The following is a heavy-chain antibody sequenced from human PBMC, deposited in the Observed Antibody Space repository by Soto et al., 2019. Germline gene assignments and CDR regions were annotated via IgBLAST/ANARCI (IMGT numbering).Heavy chain of an antibody. D-gene: IGHD3-22*01. CDR3: ARWDKWLFHFDY. J-gene: IGHJ4*02. CDR2: IYYSGST. CDR1: GGSVSSGSYY. V-gene: IGHV4-30-4*08. Sequence: SETLSLTCTVSGGSVSSGSYYWSWIRQPPGKGLEWIGYIYYSGSTYYNPSLKSRVTISVDTSKNQFSLKLSSVTAADTAVYYCARWDKWLFHFDYWGQGTLVTVSS.